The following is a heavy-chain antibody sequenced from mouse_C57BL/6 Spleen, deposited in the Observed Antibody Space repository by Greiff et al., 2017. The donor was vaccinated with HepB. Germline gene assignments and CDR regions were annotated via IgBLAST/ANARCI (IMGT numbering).Heavy chain of an antibody. CDR3: AREGSSPYYYAMDY. Sequence: LQESGAELVKPGASVKISCKASGYAFSSYWMNWVKQRPGKGLEWIGQIYPGDGDTNYNGKFKGKATLTADESSSTAYMQLSSLTSEDSAVYFCAREGSSPYYYAMDYWGQGTSVTVSS. J-gene: IGHJ4*01. D-gene: IGHD1-1*01. CDR1: GYAFSSYW. V-gene: IGHV1-80*01. CDR2: IYPGDGDT.